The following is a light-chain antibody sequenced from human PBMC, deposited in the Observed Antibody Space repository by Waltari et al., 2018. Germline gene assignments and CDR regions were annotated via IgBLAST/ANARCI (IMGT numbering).Light chain of an antibody. V-gene: IGLV3-1*01. Sequence: SYELTQPPSVSVSPGQTASITCSGDKLGDKYVCWYQQKPGQSPVLVMYQDKKRPSGIPERFSGSNCGNTATLTISGTQAADEADYYCQAWDNSFVLFGGGTKLTVL. CDR3: QAWDNSFVL. CDR2: QDK. CDR1: KLGDKY. J-gene: IGLJ2*01.